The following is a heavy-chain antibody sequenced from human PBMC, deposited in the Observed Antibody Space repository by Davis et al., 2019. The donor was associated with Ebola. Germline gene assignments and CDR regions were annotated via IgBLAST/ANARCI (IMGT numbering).Heavy chain of an antibody. D-gene: IGHD1-26*01. J-gene: IGHJ4*02. CDR3: ARLPGGHKWEELPSLYFDY. CDR1: GYSFTSYW. V-gene: IGHV5-51*01. CDR2: IYPGDSDT. Sequence: GESLKISCKGSGYSFTSYWISWVRQMPGKGLEWMGIIYPGDSDTRYSPSFQGQVTISADKSISTAYLQWSSLKASDTAMYYCARLPGGHKWEELPSLYFDYWGQGTLVTVSS.